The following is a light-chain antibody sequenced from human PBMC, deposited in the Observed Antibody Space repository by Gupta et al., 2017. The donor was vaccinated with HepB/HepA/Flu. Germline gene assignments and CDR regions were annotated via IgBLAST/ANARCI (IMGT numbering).Light chain of an antibody. Sequence: DIQMTQSPSSLSASVGDRVTITGRASQSITSYLNWYQQKPGKAPKLLSDAASSLQSGVPSRCSGSGSGTDFTLTISSLEPEDVATYYRQKSFSTARSFGQGTKLEIK. V-gene: IGKV1-39*01. CDR3: QKSFSTARS. J-gene: IGKJ2*04. CDR1: QSITSY. CDR2: AAS.